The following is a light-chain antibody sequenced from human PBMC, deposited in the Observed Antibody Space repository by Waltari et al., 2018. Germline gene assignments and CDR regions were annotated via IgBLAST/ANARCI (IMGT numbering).Light chain of an antibody. J-gene: IGLJ1*01. CDR1: SNDVGGYGY. CDR3: SSHTSTVPHV. Sequence: QSALTQPASVSGSPGQSVSISCTGPSNDVGGYGYVSWYQQFPGKAPKLMIYEVFYRPSGVSSSFSGSKSGNTASLTISGIQAEDEAVYYCSSHTSTVPHVFGTGTKVTVV. V-gene: IGLV2-14*01. CDR2: EVF.